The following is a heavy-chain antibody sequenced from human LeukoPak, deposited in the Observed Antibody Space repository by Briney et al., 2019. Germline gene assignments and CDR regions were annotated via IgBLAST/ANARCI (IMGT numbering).Heavy chain of an antibody. D-gene: IGHD1-1*01. CDR3: TSGIGTIDF. CDR2: IKSRSDGGAT. Sequence: GGSLRLSCAASGFTFSSYAMHWVRQAPGKGLEWVGRIKSRSDGGATDYSAPVTGRFTISRDDSRNTLYLEMNSLKTEDTAVYYCTSGIGTIDFWGQGTLVTVSS. J-gene: IGHJ4*02. CDR1: GFTFSSYA. V-gene: IGHV3-15*01.